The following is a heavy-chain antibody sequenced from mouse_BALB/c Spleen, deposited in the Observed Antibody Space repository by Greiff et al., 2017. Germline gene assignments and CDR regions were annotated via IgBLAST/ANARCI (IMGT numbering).Heavy chain of an antibody. CDR1: GYTFTSYY. CDR2: IYPGNVNT. J-gene: IGHJ3*01. CDR3: ARADYYGSTAY. D-gene: IGHD1-1*01. V-gene: IGHV1S56*01. Sequence: VHLVESGPELVKPGASVRISCKASGYTFTSYYIHWVKQRPGQGLEWIGWIYPGNVNTKYNEKFKGKATLTADKSSSTAYMQLSSLTSEDSAVYFCARADYYGSTAYWGQGTLVTVSA.